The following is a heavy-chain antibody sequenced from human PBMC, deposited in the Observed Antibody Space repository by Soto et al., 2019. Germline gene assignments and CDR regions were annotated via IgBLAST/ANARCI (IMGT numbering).Heavy chain of an antibody. CDR3: ARGRTGDGYNLQPWFDP. CDR2: IIPIFGTA. D-gene: IGHD5-12*01. J-gene: IGHJ5*02. CDR1: GGTFSSYA. V-gene: IGHV1-69*13. Sequence: SVKVSCKASGGTFSSYAISWVRQAPGQGLEWMGGIIPIFGTANYAQKFQGRVTITADESTSTAYMELSSLRSEDTAVYYCARGRTGDGYNLQPWFDPWGQGTLVTVSS.